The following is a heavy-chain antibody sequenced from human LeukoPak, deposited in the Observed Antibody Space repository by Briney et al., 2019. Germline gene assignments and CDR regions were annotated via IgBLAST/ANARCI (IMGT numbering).Heavy chain of an antibody. Sequence: SETLSLTCTVSGYSISSGYYWGWSRPPPGKGLEGIGSIYHSGSTNYNPSLKSRVTISVDTSKPQFSLKLSSVTAADTAVYYCARRGGVLTGYYTLWGQGTLVTVSS. CDR2: IYHSGST. CDR1: GYSISSGYY. D-gene: IGHD3-9*01. CDR3: ARRGGVLTGYYTL. V-gene: IGHV4-38-2*02. J-gene: IGHJ4*02.